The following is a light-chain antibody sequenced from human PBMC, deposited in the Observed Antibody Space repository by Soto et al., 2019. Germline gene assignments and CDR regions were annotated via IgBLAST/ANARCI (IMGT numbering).Light chain of an antibody. Sequence: EIVLTQSPATLSLSPGERATLSCRASQSVSSYLAWYQQTPGQAPRLLIYDASNRATGIPARFSGSRSGTDFTLTISSLEPEDFAVYYCRQRSNWPLPFGQGTKVEIK. CDR3: RQRSNWPLP. CDR1: QSVSSY. J-gene: IGKJ1*01. CDR2: DAS. V-gene: IGKV3-11*01.